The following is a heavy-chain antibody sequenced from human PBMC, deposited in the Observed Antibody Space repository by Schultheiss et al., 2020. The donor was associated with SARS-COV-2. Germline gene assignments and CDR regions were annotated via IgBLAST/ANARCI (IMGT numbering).Heavy chain of an antibody. Sequence: SQTLSLTCTVSGGSISSGGYYWSWIRQFPGMGLEWIGYIYYSGSTYYNPSLKSRVTISVDTSKNQFSLKLSSVTAADTAVYYCVRGFSGWQRGYWGQGTLVTVSS. D-gene: IGHD5-12*01. CDR3: VRGFSGWQRGY. J-gene: IGHJ4*02. V-gene: IGHV4-31*03. CDR2: IYYSGST. CDR1: GGSISSGGYY.